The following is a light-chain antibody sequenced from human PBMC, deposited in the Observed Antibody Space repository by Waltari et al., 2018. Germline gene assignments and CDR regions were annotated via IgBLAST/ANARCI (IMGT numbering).Light chain of an antibody. J-gene: IGLJ2*01. CDR1: SSDVGAYDY. CDR3: SSYAGSNNLV. Sequence: QSALTQPPSASGSPGQSVTISCTGTSSDVGAYDYVSWYQHHPGKAPKLLISEVSKRPSGVPDRVSGSRSGNTASLTGSGLQAEDEADYYCSSYAGSNNLVFGGGTKLTVL. V-gene: IGLV2-8*01. CDR2: EVS.